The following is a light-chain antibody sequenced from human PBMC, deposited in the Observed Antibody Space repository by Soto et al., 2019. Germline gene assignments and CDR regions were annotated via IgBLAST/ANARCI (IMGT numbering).Light chain of an antibody. J-gene: IGKJ4*01. CDR3: QQANSFPRT. Sequence: DIQMTQSPSSVSASVGGRVTITCRASQSVSSELAWYQQKPGKAPKLLIYAASSLQSGVPARFSGSGSGTEFTLTISSLQPEDFATYYCQQANSFPRTFGGGTKVDIK. CDR2: AAS. V-gene: IGKV1-12*01. CDR1: QSVSSE.